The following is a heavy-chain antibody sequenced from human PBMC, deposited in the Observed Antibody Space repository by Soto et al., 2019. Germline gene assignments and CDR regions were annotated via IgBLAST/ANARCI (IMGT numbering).Heavy chain of an antibody. V-gene: IGHV3-23*01. CDR1: GFTCSSYD. CDR2: ILVGGNT. CDR3: AKATATGGGAFDI. J-gene: IGHJ3*02. Sequence: GGSLRLSCAASGFTCSSYDMSWVRQAPGKGLEWVSTILVGGNTYYADSVKGRFTISRDNSKNTLYLQINSLTAGDTAVYYCAKATATGGGAFDICGQGTMVTVS. D-gene: IGHD2-8*02.